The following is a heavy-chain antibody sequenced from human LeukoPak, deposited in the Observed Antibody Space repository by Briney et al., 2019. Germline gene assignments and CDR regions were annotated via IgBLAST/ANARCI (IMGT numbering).Heavy chain of an antibody. CDR2: IKQDGSEK. D-gene: IGHD3-22*01. Sequence: PGGSLRLSCAASGFTFSSYWMSWVRQAPGKGLEWVANIKQDGSEKYYVDSVRGRFTISRDNAKNSLYLQMNSLRAEGTAVYYCARGGTSYDSSGYYRDYFDYWGQGTLVTVSS. V-gene: IGHV3-7*01. CDR3: ARGGTSYDSSGYYRDYFDY. CDR1: GFTFSSYW. J-gene: IGHJ4*02.